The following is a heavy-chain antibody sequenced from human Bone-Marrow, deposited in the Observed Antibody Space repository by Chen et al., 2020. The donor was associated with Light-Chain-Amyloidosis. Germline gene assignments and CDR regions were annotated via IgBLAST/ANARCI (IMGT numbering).Heavy chain of an antibody. D-gene: IGHD1-26*01. CDR3: ATARLQAGTYTYYHSYYMHV. CDR2: IIPVIGTI. J-gene: IGHJ6*03. Sequence: GTEVEKPGPSVKVSCKASGGTFSSYALNWVRQAPGQGLEWMAEIIPVIGTIRYAPDFQGRVTVTTDESMSTAYMELSSLRSEDTAVYYCATARLQAGTYTYYHSYYMHVWGTGTTVIVSS. V-gene: IGHV1-69*05. CDR1: GGTFSSYA.